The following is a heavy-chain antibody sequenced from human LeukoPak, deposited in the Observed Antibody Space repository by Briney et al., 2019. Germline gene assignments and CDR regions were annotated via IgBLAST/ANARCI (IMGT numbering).Heavy chain of an antibody. Sequence: GEPLEISCKGSGSSFTSYWISGVRQLPGKGLEWMGRIDPSDSYTNYSPSFQGHVTISADKSISTAYLQWSSLKASDTAMYYCARHEAYYDILTATYYYYGMDVWGKGTTVTVSS. CDR1: GSSFTSYW. J-gene: IGHJ6*04. CDR2: IDPSDSYT. V-gene: IGHV5-10-1*01. CDR3: ARHEAYYDILTATYYYYGMDV. D-gene: IGHD3-9*01.